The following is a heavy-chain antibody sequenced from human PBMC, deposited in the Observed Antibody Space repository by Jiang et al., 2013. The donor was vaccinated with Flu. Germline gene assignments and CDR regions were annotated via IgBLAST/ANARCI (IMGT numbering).Heavy chain of an antibody. CDR2: IDPSDSYT. V-gene: IGHV5-10-1*03. Sequence: VQLVESGAEVKKPGESLRISCKVSGYSFISYWISWVRQMPGKGLEWMGRIDPSDSYTNYSPSFQGHVTISADKSISTAYLQWSSLKASDTAMYYCASWGSGSYISGNYYYYGMDVWGQGTTVTVSS. J-gene: IGHJ6*02. D-gene: IGHD3-10*01. CDR3: ASWGSGSYISGNYYYYGMDV. CDR1: GYSFISYW.